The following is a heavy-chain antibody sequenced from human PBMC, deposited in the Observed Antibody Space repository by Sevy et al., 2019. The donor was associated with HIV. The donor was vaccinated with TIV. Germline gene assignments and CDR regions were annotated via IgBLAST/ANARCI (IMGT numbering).Heavy chain of an antibody. D-gene: IGHD3-16*01. J-gene: IGHJ4*02. CDR2: IKADGGDK. V-gene: IGHV3-7*01. Sequence: GGSLRLSCAASGFTFSANWMNWVRQAPGKGLEWVANIKADGGDKHYVDSVEGRFTISRYNAKNLLFLQMNSLRVEDTAVYYCAHETFGRFESWGQGTLVTVSS. CDR1: GFTFSANW. CDR3: AHETFGRFES.